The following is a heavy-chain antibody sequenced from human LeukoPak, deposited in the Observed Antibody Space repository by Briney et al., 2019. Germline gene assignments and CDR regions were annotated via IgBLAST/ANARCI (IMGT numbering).Heavy chain of an antibody. CDR1: GFTFSGSA. V-gene: IGHV3-73*01. CDR3: AMCSECSETYYSDSSGYYYVFDY. D-gene: IGHD3-22*01. CDR2: IRSKADSYAS. Sequence: GGSLRLSCAASGFTFSGSAMHWVRQASGKGLEWVGRIRSKADSYASAYAASVKGRFTISRDDSKNTANLQMNSLKTEDTAVYYCAMCSECSETYYSDSSGYYYVFDYWGQGSLVTVSS. J-gene: IGHJ4*02.